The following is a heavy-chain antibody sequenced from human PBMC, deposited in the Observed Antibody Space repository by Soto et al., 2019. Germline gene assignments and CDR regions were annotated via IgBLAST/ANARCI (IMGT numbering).Heavy chain of an antibody. V-gene: IGHV4-30-2*01. CDR1: GGSISSGGYS. D-gene: IGHD4-17*01. CDR3: ARHRVTTVTTLWGKVFGYYYGMDV. Sequence: PSETLSLTCAVSGGSISSGGYSWSWIRQPPGKGLEWIGYMYHSGSTYYNPSLKSRVTISIDRSKNQFSLKLSSVTAADTAVYYCARHRVTTVTTLWGKVFGYYYGMDVWGQGTTVTVS. J-gene: IGHJ6*02. CDR2: MYHSGST.